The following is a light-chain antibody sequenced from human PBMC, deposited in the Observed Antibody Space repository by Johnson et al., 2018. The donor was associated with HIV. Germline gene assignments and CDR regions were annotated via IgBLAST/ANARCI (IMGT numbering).Light chain of an antibody. CDR1: SSNIGNNY. J-gene: IGLJ1*01. Sequence: QSVLTQPPSVSAAPGQKVTISCSGSSSNIGNNYVSWYQQVPGAAPKLLIYYNNKRPSGIPDRFSGSKSGTSATLGITGLQTGDEADYYCGTWDSSLRTGGANYVFGTGTKVTVL. CDR2: YNN. V-gene: IGLV1-51*01. CDR3: GTWDSSLRTGGANYV.